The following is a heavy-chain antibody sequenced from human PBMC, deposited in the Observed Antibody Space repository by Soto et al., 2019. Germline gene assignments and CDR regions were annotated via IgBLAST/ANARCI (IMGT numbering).Heavy chain of an antibody. CDR1: GFTFSNSA. V-gene: IGHV3-23*01. Sequence: GGSLRLSCAASGFTFSNSAMNWVRQAPGKGLEWVSGILKSDDSTYYADSVKGRFTISRDNSKNTLSLQMNSLRAEDTAVYYCAKDRGVFTILRYGMDVWGQGTKVTVSS. CDR3: AKDRGVFTILRYGMDV. CDR2: ILKSDDST. J-gene: IGHJ6*02. D-gene: IGHD3-16*01.